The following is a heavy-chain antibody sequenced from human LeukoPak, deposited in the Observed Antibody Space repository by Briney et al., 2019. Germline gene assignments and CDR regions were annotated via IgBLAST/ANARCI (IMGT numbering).Heavy chain of an antibody. D-gene: IGHD3-10*01. Sequence: ASVKVSCKASGYSFSDYALHWVRQAPGQGLEWMGRINSNSGGTSYAQNFQGRVTMSRDTSISTAYMEVGGLTSDDTAMYYCARGGSGSGYLYYFDSWGQGTLVSVSS. CDR3: ARGGSGSGYLYYFDS. CDR2: INSNSGGT. J-gene: IGHJ4*02. CDR1: GYSFSDYA. V-gene: IGHV1-2*06.